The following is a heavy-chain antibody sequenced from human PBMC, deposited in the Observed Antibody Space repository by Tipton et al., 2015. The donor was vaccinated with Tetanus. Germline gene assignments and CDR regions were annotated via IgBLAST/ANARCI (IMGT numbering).Heavy chain of an antibody. D-gene: IGHD1-7*01. CDR2: IYYSGST. J-gene: IGHJ4*02. Sequence: LRLSCTVSGGSISSGGYYWSWIRQHPGKGLEWIGYIYYSGSTYYNPSLKSRVTISVDTSKNQFSLKLSSVTAADTAVYYCARDPGHITGTTSLSFDYWGQGTLVTVSS. V-gene: IGHV4-31*03. CDR1: GGSISSGGYY. CDR3: ARDPGHITGTTSLSFDY.